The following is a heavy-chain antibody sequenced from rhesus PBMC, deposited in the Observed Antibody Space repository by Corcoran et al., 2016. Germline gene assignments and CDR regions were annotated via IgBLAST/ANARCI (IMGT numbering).Heavy chain of an antibody. J-gene: IGHJ6*01. CDR3: ARVLTSLDS. CDR1: GFSISPTVTG. CDR2: MYWYDSK. V-gene: IGHV2-95*01. Sequence: QVTLKESGPALVKPTQTLTLTCTFSGFSISPTVTGVGWIRQPPGKALEWLASMYWYDSKYYSTSLKSRLTISKDTSKNQVVLTMPNMDPVDTATYYCARVLTSLDSWGQGVVVTVSS.